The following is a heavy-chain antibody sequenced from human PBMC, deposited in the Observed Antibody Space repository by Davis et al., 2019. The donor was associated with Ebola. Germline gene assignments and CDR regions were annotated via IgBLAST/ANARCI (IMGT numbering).Heavy chain of an antibody. CDR3: ARVRFVVSYNTRNGWFDP. CDR1: GGSFSGNY. D-gene: IGHD5/OR15-5a*01. J-gene: IGHJ5*02. Sequence: MPSETLSLTCAVYGGSFSGNYWSWIRQPPGKGLEWIGEINHSGSTKYNPSLKSRVTISVDTSKNQFSLKLSSVTAADTAVYYCARVRFVVSYNTRNGWFDPWGQGTLVTVSS. CDR2: INHSGST. V-gene: IGHV4-34*01.